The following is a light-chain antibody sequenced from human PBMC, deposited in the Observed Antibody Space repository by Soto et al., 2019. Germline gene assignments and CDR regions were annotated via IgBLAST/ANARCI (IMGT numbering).Light chain of an antibody. J-gene: IGLJ3*02. CDR2: DNN. CDR1: SSNIGINS. V-gene: IGLV1-51*01. Sequence: QSVLTQPPSVSAAPGQKVTISCSGGSSNIGINSVSWYQQLPEAAPELLIFDNNKRPSGIPDRFSASKSGASATLGITGLQAGDEAHYYCAAWDSFLSSGVFGGGTKLTVL. CDR3: AAWDSFLSSGV.